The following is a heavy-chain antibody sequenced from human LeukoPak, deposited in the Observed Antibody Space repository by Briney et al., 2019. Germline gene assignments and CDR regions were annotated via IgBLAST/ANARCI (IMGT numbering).Heavy chain of an antibody. CDR1: GGSISSYY. CDR2: IDTSGNT. D-gene: IGHD6-13*01. J-gene: IGHJ2*01. V-gene: IGHV4-4*07. Sequence: PSETLSLTCTASGGSISSYYWSWIRQPAGKGLEWIGRIDTSGNTNYKPSLKSRVTMSVDTSKNQFSLKLSSVTAADTAVYYCARVSSSWYQDWYFDLWGRGTLVTVSS. CDR3: ARVSSSWYQDWYFDL.